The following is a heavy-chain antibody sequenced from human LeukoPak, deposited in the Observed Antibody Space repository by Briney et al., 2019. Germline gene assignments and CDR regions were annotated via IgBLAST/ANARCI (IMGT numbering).Heavy chain of an antibody. V-gene: IGHV1-8*01. CDR1: GYTFTSYD. Sequence: ASVKVSCKASGYTFTSYDINWVRQATGQGLEWMGWMNPNSGNTGYAQKFQGRVTMTRNTSISTAYMELSSLRFEDTAVYYCARGLSIAVAGEDAFDIWGQGTVVTVSS. D-gene: IGHD6-19*01. CDR2: MNPNSGNT. J-gene: IGHJ3*02. CDR3: ARGLSIAVAGEDAFDI.